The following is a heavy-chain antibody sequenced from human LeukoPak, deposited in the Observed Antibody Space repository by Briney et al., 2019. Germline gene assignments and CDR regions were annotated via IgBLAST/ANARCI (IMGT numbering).Heavy chain of an antibody. Sequence: GGSLRLSCAASEFTVSSSHMSWVRQAPGKGLEWVSIIYSGGSTSYADSVKGRFIISRDNSKNTLYLQMNSLRPEDTAVYYCARAYNTGYPFDYWGQGTLVTVSS. CDR1: EFTVSSSH. CDR3: ARAYNTGYPFDY. CDR2: IYSGGST. D-gene: IGHD5-12*01. J-gene: IGHJ4*02. V-gene: IGHV3-66*02.